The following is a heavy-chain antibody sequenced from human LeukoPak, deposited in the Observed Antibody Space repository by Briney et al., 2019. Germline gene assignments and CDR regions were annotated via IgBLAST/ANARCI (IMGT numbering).Heavy chain of an antibody. CDR1: GFTFINYD. CDR3: ARGGIQVSGIDEFDY. D-gene: IGHD6-19*01. V-gene: IGHV3-13*01. Sequence: PGGSLKLSCPASGFTFINYDMHWVRQVIGKVLEWVSAIGIRGDTHYSGSVKGRFTISRENAESSLYLQMNSLRAEDTAVYYCARGGIQVSGIDEFDYWGQGTLVTVSS. J-gene: IGHJ4*02. CDR2: IGIRGDT.